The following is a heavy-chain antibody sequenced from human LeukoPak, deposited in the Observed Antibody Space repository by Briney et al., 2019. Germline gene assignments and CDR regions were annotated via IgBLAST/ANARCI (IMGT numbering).Heavy chain of an antibody. D-gene: IGHD1-7*01. Sequence: SVKVSCKASGYTFTSYGISWVRQAPGQGLEWMGGIIPILGIANYAQKFQGRVTITADKSTSTAYMELSSLRSEDTAVYYCALRPGITGTASFDYWGQGTLVTVSS. CDR3: ALRPGITGTASFDY. CDR2: IIPILGIA. CDR1: GYTFTSYG. V-gene: IGHV1-69*10. J-gene: IGHJ4*02.